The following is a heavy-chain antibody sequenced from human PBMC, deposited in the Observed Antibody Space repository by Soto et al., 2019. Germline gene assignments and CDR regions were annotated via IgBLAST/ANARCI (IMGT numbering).Heavy chain of an antibody. D-gene: IGHD3-22*01. CDR2: IYYSGST. Sequence: QLQLQESGPGLVKPSETLSLTCTVSGGSISTSSYYWGWIRQPPGKGLEWIGSIYYSGSTYYNPSLKSRVTISVDSSKNQFSLKLSSVTAADTAVYYCARDYDSSGDYWGQGTLVTVSS. J-gene: IGHJ4*02. V-gene: IGHV4-39*01. CDR1: GGSISTSSYY. CDR3: ARDYDSSGDY.